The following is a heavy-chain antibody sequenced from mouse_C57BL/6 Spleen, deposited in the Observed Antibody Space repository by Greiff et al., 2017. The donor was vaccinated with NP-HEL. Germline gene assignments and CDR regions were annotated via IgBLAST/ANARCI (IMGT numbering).Heavy chain of an antibody. V-gene: IGHV1-50*01. D-gene: IGHD2-4*01. CDR2: IDPSDSYT. Sequence: VQLQQSGAELVKPGASVKLSCKASGYTFTSYWMQWVKQRPGQGLEWIGEIDPSDSYTNYNQKFKGKATLTVDTSSSTAYMQLSSLTSEDSAVYYCARRGAYYDYDWFAYWGQGTLVTVSA. CDR3: ARRGAYYDYDWFAY. CDR1: GYTFTSYW. J-gene: IGHJ3*01.